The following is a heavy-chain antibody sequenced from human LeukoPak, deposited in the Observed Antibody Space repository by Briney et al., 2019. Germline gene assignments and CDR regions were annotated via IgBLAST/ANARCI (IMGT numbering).Heavy chain of an antibody. CDR1: GYTFTGYY. V-gene: IGHV1-2*06. Sequence: GASVKVSCKASGYTFTGYYMHWVRQAPGQGLEWMGRINPNSVGTNYAQKFQGRVTMTRDTSISTAYMELSRLRSDDTTVYYCAREWELRFAFDIWGQGTMVTVSS. CDR2: INPNSVGT. J-gene: IGHJ3*02. CDR3: AREWELRFAFDI. D-gene: IGHD1-26*01.